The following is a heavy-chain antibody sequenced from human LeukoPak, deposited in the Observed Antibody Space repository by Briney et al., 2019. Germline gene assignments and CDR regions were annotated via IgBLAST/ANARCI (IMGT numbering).Heavy chain of an antibody. Sequence: GRSLRLSCAASGFTFDDYAMHWDRQAPGKGLEWVSGISWNSGSIGYADSVKGRFTISRDNAKNSLYLQMNSLRAEDTALYYCAKDTTYYYDSSGYRFDYWGQGTLVTVSS. J-gene: IGHJ4*02. CDR1: GFTFDDYA. V-gene: IGHV3-9*01. D-gene: IGHD3-22*01. CDR3: AKDTTYYYDSSGYRFDY. CDR2: ISWNSGSI.